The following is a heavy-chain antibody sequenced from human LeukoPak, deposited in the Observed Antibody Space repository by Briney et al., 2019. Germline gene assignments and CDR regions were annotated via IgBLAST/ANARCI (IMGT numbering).Heavy chain of an antibody. CDR3: ARVQGSSGWYIFDY. CDR2: ISGSGGST. D-gene: IGHD6-19*01. CDR1: GFTFSSYG. V-gene: IGHV3-23*01. Sequence: GGSLRLSCAASGFTFSSYGMSWVRQAPGKGLEWVSAISGSGGSTYYADSVKGRFTISRDNSKNTLYLQMNSLRADDTAVYYCARVQGSSGWYIFDYWGQGTLVTVSS. J-gene: IGHJ4*02.